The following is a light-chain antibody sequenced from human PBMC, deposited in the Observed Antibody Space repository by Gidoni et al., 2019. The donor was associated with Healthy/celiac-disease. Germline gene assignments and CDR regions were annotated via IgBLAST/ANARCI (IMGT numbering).Light chain of an antibody. CDR3: QQYNNWPPIT. V-gene: IGKV3-15*01. CDR1: KSVSRT. J-gene: IGKJ5*01. CDR2: GSS. Sequence: IVMTQSPATLSVTPGERATLSCRASKSVSRTFAWYQQIAGQAPRLLIYGSSTRAPVIPSMFCGSVSGTEFTLTISRLPSEDFAVYYCQQYNNWPPITFGQXTRLEIK.